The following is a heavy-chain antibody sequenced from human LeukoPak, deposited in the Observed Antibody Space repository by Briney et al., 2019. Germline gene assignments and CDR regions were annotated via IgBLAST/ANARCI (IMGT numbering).Heavy chain of an antibody. D-gene: IGHD3-10*01. CDR1: GSSISSGGYY. Sequence: SETLSLTCTVSGSSISSGGYYLSWIRQHPGKGLEWIVYIYYSGSTYYNPSLKSRVTISVDTSKNQFSLKLSSVTAADTAVYYCARAAYYGSGSYYNPFDYWGQGTLVTVSS. V-gene: IGHV4-31*03. J-gene: IGHJ4*02. CDR3: ARAAYYGSGSYYNPFDY. CDR2: IYYSGST.